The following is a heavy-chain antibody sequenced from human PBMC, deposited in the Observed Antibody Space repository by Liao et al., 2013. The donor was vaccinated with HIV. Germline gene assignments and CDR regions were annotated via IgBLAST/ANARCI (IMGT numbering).Heavy chain of an antibody. J-gene: IGHJ6*03. D-gene: IGHD3-3*01. CDR2: MYYSGST. Sequence: QVQLQQWGAGLLKPSETLSLTCAVYDGSFSGYYWSWIRQSPGKGLEWIGSMYYSGSTYYNPSLKSRVTISVDTSKNQFSLKLSSVTAADTAVYYCARVGDFWSGYPYYYYYMDVWGKGTTVTVSS. V-gene: IGHV4-34*01. CDR1: DGSFSGYY. CDR3: ARVGDFWSGYPYYYYYMDV.